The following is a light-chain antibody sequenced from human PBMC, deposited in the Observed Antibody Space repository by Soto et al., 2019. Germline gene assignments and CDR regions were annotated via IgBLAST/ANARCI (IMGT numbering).Light chain of an antibody. CDR3: CSYANSTTLDYV. J-gene: IGLJ1*01. Sequence: QSALTQPASVSGSPGQSITISCTGTSGDIGSYNRVSWYQQHPGKAPKLIIYEVTDRPSGVSNRFSGSKSGNTASLTISGLQPEDEADYYCCSYANSTTLDYVFGTGTKVTV. V-gene: IGLV2-23*02. CDR1: SGDIGSYNR. CDR2: EVT.